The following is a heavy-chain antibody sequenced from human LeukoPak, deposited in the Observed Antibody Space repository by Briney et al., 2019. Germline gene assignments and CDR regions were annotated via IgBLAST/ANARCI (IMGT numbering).Heavy chain of an antibody. CDR1: GFTFSSYW. CDR3: ARGRTWIQLWSHFDY. V-gene: IGHV3-7*01. J-gene: IGHJ4*02. CDR2: IKQDGSEK. Sequence: GGSLRLSCAASGFTFSSYWMSWVRQAPGKGLEWVANIKQDGSEKYYVDSLKGRFTISRDNAKNSLYLQMNSQRAEDTAVYYCARGRTWIQLWSHFDYWGQGTLVTVSS. D-gene: IGHD5-18*01.